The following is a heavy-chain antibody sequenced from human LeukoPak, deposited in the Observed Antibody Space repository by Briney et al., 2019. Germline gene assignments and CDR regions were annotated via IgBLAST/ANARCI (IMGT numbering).Heavy chain of an antibody. J-gene: IGHJ6*02. D-gene: IGHD5-12*01. Sequence: GASVKVSCKASGYTFTSYAMHWVRQASGQRLEWMGWINAGNGNTKYSQKFQGRVTITRDTSASTAYMELSSLRSEDTAVYYCARERGRGGYDSRYYYYGMDVWGQGTTVTVSS. CDR3: ARERGRGGYDSRYYYYGMDV. CDR2: INAGNGNT. CDR1: GYTFTSYA. V-gene: IGHV1-3*01.